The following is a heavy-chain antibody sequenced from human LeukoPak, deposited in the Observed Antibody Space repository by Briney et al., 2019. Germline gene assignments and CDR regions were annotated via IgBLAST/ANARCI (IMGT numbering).Heavy chain of an antibody. V-gene: IGHV4-61*02. D-gene: IGHD3-10*01. CDR1: GGSISSGSYY. CDR3: AREVRSNDAFDI. J-gene: IGHJ3*02. CDR2: IYTSGST. Sequence: SETLSLTCTVSGGSISSGSYYWSWIRQPAGKGLEWIGRIYTSGSTNSNHSLKSRVSISVDTSKNQFSLKLSSVTAADTAVYSCAREVRSNDAFDIWGQGTMVTVSS.